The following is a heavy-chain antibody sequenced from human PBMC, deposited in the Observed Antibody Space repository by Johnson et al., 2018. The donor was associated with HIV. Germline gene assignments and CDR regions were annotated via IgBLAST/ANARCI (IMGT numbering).Heavy chain of an antibody. J-gene: IGHJ3*02. CDR2: ISGSDGNT. CDR1: GFTFSSNA. Sequence: VQLVESGGGLVQPGGSLRLSCVASGFTFSSNAMNWVRQAPGKGLEWVSGISGSDGNTYYTDSVKGRFTISRDNSKNTLYLQMNSLRAEDTAVYYCANLYTYGSGAFDIWGQGTMVTVSS. CDR3: ANLYTYGSGAFDI. D-gene: IGHD5-18*01. V-gene: IGHV3-23*04.